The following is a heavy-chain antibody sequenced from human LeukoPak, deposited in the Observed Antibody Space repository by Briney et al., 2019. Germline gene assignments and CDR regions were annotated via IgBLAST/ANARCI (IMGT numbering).Heavy chain of an antibody. J-gene: IGHJ4*02. V-gene: IGHV3-23*01. D-gene: IGHD7-27*01. CDR1: GLTFSIHG. CDR2: ISGRDDDT. Sequence: GGSLRLSCAAAGLTFSIHGMNCVRQAPGKGLEWVSIISGRDDDTYYADSVKGRFTISRDNSKNTLYLQMNSLRAEDTAVYYCARDDNWGSDYWGQGTLVTVSS. CDR3: ARDDNWGSDY.